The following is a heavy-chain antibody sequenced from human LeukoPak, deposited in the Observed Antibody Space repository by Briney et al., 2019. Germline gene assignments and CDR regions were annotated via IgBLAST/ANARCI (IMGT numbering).Heavy chain of an antibody. Sequence: GGSLRLSCAASGFTFSSYAMSWVRQALGKGLEWVSAISGSGGSTYYADSVKGRFTISRDNSKNTLYLQMNSLRAEDTAVYYCAKDGYGDYGFDYWGQGTLVTVSS. V-gene: IGHV3-23*01. D-gene: IGHD4-17*01. CDR1: GFTFSSYA. CDR3: AKDGYGDYGFDY. J-gene: IGHJ4*02. CDR2: ISGSGGST.